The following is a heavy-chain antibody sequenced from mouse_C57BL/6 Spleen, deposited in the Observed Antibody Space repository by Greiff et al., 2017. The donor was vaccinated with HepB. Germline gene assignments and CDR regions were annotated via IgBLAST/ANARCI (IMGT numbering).Heavy chain of an antibody. CDR1: GYAFSSSW. CDR2: IYPGDGDT. J-gene: IGHJ1*03. V-gene: IGHV1-82*01. Sequence: QVHVKQSGPELVKPGASVKISCKASGYAFSSSWMNWVKQRPGKGLEWIGRIYPGDGDTNYNGKFKGKATLTADKSSSTAYMQLSSLTSEDSAVYFCPRSGNWDVRYFDVWGTGTTVTVSS. D-gene: IGHD4-1*01. CDR3: PRSGNWDVRYFDV.